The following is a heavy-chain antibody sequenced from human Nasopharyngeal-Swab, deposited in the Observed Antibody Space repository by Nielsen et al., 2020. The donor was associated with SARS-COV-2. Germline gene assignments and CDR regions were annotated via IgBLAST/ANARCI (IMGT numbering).Heavy chain of an antibody. J-gene: IGHJ6*02. CDR2: IIPILGIA. Sequence: WVRQAPGQGLEWMGRIIPILGIANYAQKFQGRVTITAVKSTSTAYMELSSLRSEDTAVYYCATSSGYIVVVPAAIRRYYGMDVWGQGTTVTVSS. D-gene: IGHD2-2*01. V-gene: IGHV1-69*02. CDR3: ATSSGYIVVVPAAIRRYYGMDV.